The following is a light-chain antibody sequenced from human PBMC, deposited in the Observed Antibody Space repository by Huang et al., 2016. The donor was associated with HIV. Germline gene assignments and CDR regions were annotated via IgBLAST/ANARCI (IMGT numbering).Light chain of an antibody. V-gene: IGKV3-11*01. CDR2: DAS. Sequence: EIVLTQSPATLSLSPGERATLSCRASQSVNNYLGWYQEKPGRAPRLLIYDASNRAPGIPARFSGSGSRTDFTLTISGLEPEDFAVYYCQQRSNLLTFGGGTKVEIK. CDR3: QQRSNLLT. J-gene: IGKJ4*01. CDR1: QSVNNY.